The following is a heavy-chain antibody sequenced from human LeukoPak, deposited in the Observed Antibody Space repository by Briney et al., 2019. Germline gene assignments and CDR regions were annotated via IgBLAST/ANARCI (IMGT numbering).Heavy chain of an antibody. Sequence: PGGSLRLSYPASGFTYSSYAMNWVRQAPGKGLEWVSGISGSGGSTYYADSVKGRFTISRDNSKNTLYLQMNSLRAEDTAVYYCAKCWGPRLSRFDYWGQGALVTVSS. V-gene: IGHV3-23*01. D-gene: IGHD3-16*01. CDR2: ISGSGGST. J-gene: IGHJ4*02. CDR1: GFTYSSYA. CDR3: AKCWGPRLSRFDY.